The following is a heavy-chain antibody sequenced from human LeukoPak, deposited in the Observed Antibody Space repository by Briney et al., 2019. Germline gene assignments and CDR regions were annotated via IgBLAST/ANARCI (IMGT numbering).Heavy chain of an antibody. V-gene: IGHV3-23*01. D-gene: IGHD3-9*01. CDR3: ASQGRGYYNGVDY. J-gene: IGHJ4*02. CDR2: ISGSGGST. Sequence: PGGSLRLSCAASGFTFSSDAMSWVRQAPGKGLEWVSAISGSGGSTYYADSVKGRFTISRDNSKNTLYLQMNSLRAEDTAVYYCASQGRGYYNGVDYWGQGTLVTVSS. CDR1: GFTFSSDA.